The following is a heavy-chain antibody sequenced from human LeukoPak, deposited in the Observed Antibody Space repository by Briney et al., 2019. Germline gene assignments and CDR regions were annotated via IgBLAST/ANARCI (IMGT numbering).Heavy chain of an antibody. CDR3: ARGRYNDGVYSKTDFDY. D-gene: IGHD2-8*01. Sequence: PSETLSLTCTVSGASIRSNDYYWGWIRQPPGKGLEWIATIHDSGNTYYNPSLNSRVTISLDTSKNQFSLRLFSVTAADTAVYYCARGRYNDGVYSKTDFDYWGQGTLVTVSA. J-gene: IGHJ4*02. CDR2: IHDSGNT. V-gene: IGHV4-39*07. CDR1: GASIRSNDYY.